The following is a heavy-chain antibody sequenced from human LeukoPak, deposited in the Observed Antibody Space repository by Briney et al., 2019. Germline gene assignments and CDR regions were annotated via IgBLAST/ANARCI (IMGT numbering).Heavy chain of an antibody. V-gene: IGHV1-69*13. D-gene: IGHD3-10*01. CDR3: ARDLDYGSGSYYNGVARNDY. CDR2: IIPIFGTA. CDR1: GGTFSSYG. J-gene: IGHJ4*02. Sequence: GASVKVSCKASGGTFSSYGISWVRQAPGQGLEWMGGIIPIFGTANYAQKFQGRVTITADESTSTAYVELSSLRSDDTAVYYCARDLDYGSGSYYNGVARNDYWGQGTLVTVSS.